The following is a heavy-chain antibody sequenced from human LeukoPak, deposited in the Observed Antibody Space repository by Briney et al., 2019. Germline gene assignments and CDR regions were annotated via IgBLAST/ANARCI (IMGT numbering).Heavy chain of an antibody. CDR3: ARVVAAAGNNWFDP. CDR2: IHDSGST. CDR1: GDSISSGGYS. Sequence: SETLSLTCVVSGDSISSGGYSWSWIRQTPGKGLEWIAYIHDSGSTYNNPSLKSRLSISIDTSKNQFSLKLNSVSAADTAVYYCARVVAAAGNNWFDPWGQGTLVTVSS. D-gene: IGHD6-13*01. J-gene: IGHJ5*02. V-gene: IGHV4-30-4*07.